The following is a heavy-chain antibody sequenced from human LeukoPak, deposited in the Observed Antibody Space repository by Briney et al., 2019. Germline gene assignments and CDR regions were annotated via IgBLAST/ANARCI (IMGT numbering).Heavy chain of an antibody. Sequence: SVKVSCKASGGTFSSYAISWVRQAPGQGLEWMGGIIPIFGTANYAQKFQGRVTITADESTSTAYMELSSLRSEDTAVYYCARGAYYYDSSGYYEIDYWGQGTLVTVSS. CDR2: IIPIFGTA. D-gene: IGHD3-22*01. CDR3: ARGAYYYDSSGYYEIDY. CDR1: GGTFSSYA. V-gene: IGHV1-69*13. J-gene: IGHJ4*02.